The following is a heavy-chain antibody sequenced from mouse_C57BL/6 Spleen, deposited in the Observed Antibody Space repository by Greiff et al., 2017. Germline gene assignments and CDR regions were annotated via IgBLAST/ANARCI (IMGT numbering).Heavy chain of an antibody. D-gene: IGHD2-2*01. V-gene: IGHV1-61*01. J-gene: IGHJ2*01. CDR2: IYPSDSET. Sequence: VQLQQSGAELVRPGSSVKLSCKASGYTFTSYWMDWVKQRPGQGLEWIGNIYPSDSETHYNQKFKDKATLTVDKSSSTAYMQLSSLTSEDSAVYYCARSGGYDGDYWGQGTTLTVSS. CDR1: GYTFTSYW. CDR3: ARSGGYDGDY.